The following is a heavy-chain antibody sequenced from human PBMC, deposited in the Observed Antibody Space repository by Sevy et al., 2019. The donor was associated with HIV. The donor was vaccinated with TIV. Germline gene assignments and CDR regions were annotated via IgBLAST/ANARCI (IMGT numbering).Heavy chain of an antibody. CDR1: GFTFSSYG. D-gene: IGHD3-22*01. Sequence: GGSLRLSCAASGFTFSSYGMHWVRQAPGKGLEWVAVIWYDGSNKYYADSVKGRFTISRDNSKNTLYLQMNSLRAEDTVVYYCARDYYDSSGYPSFDYWGQGTLVTVSS. CDR2: IWYDGSNK. CDR3: ARDYYDSSGYPSFDY. J-gene: IGHJ4*02. V-gene: IGHV3-33*01.